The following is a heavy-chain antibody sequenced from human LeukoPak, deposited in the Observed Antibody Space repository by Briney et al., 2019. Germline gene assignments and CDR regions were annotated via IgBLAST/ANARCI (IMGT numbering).Heavy chain of an antibody. J-gene: IGHJ5*02. CDR3: ARAWAPSGSPFDP. CDR2: IYYSGST. CDR1: GVSISSYY. D-gene: IGHD6-25*01. Sequence: SETLSLTCTVSGVSISSYYWSWIRQPPGKGLEWIGYIYYSGSTNYNPSLKSRVTISVDTSKNQFSLKLTSVTAADTAVYYCARAWAPSGSPFDPWGQGTLVTVSS. V-gene: IGHV4-59*01.